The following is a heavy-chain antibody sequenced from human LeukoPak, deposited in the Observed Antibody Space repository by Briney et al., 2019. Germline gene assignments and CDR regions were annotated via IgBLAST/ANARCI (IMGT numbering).Heavy chain of an antibody. Sequence: PSGTLSLTCAVYGGSFSGYYWSWIRQPPGKGLEWIGEINHSGSTNYNPSLKSRVTISVDTSKNQFSLKLSSVTAADTAVYYCAKEGYSSWGQGTLVTVSS. D-gene: IGHD6-13*01. J-gene: IGHJ4*02. CDR1: GGSFSGYY. V-gene: IGHV4-34*01. CDR2: INHSGST. CDR3: AKEGYSS.